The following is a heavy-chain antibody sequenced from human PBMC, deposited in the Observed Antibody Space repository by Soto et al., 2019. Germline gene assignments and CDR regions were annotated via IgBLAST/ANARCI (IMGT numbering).Heavy chain of an antibody. Sequence: GGSLRLSCAASGFTFSSYSMNWVRQAPGKGLEWVSSISSSSSYIYYTDSVKGRFTISRDNAKNSLYLQMNSMRAEDTAVYYCARDFYDSSGYHYVDYWGQGTLVTVSS. V-gene: IGHV3-21*01. J-gene: IGHJ4*02. D-gene: IGHD3-22*01. CDR3: ARDFYDSSGYHYVDY. CDR2: ISSSSSYI. CDR1: GFTFSSYS.